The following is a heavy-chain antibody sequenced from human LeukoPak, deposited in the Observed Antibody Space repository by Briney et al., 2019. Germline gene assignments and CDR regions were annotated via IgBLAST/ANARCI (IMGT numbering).Heavy chain of an antibody. Sequence: GASVTVSCKASGYTFTSYGISWVRRAPGQGLEWMGWISAYNGNTNYAQKLQGRVTMTTDTSTSTAYMELRSLRSDDTAVYYCARDLGTAMVPYFDYWGQGTLVTVSS. V-gene: IGHV1-18*04. CDR1: GYTFTSYG. D-gene: IGHD5-18*01. J-gene: IGHJ4*02. CDR2: ISAYNGNT. CDR3: ARDLGTAMVPYFDY.